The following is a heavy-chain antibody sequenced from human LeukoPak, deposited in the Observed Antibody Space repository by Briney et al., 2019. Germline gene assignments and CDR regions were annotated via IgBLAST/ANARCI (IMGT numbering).Heavy chain of an antibody. CDR2: ISSSSSYI. J-gene: IGHJ6*04. D-gene: IGHD6-19*01. CDR3: ARDPGGYSSGGELDV. V-gene: IGHV3-21*01. Sequence: GGSLRLSRAASGFTFSSYTMNWVRRAPGKGLEWVSSISSSSSYIYYADSVKGRFTISRDNAKNSLYLQMNSLRAEDMAVYYCARDPGGYSSGGELDVWGKGTTVTISS. CDR1: GFTFSSYT.